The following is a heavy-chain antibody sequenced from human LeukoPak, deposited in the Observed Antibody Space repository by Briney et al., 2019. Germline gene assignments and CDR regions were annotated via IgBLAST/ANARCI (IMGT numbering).Heavy chain of an antibody. V-gene: IGHV1-18*01. D-gene: IGHD4-17*01. CDR2: ISAYNGNT. J-gene: IGHJ6*02. CDR3: ARTYGDCSYYYYGMDV. CDR1: GYTFTSYG. Sequence: ASVKVSCKASGYTFTSYGISWVRQAPGQGLEWMGWISAYNGNTNYAQKLQGRVTMTTDTSTSTAYMELRSLRSDDTAVYYCARTYGDCSYYYYGMDVWGQGTTVTVSS.